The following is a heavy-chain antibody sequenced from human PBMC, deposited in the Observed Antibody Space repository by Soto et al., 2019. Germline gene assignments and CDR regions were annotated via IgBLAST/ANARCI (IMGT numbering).Heavy chain of an antibody. J-gene: IGHJ1*01. CDR1: GGSISSYY. V-gene: IGHV4-59*08. CDR2: IYYSGST. Sequence: SETLSLTCTFSGGSISSYYWSLIRQPPGKGLEWIGYIYYSGSTNYNPSLKSRVTISVDTSKNQFSLKLSSVTAADTAVYYCARHRKNIAAAVYFQHWGQGTLVTVSS. CDR3: ARHRKNIAAAVYFQH. D-gene: IGHD6-13*01.